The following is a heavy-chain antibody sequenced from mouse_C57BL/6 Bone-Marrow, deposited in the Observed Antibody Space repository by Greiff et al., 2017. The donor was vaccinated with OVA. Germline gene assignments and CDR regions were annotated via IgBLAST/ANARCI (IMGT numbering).Heavy chain of an antibody. Sequence: QVQLQQPGAELVKPGASVKMSCKASGYTFTSYWITWVKQRPGQGLEWIGDIYPGSGSTNYNEKFKSKATLTVDTSSSTAYMQLSSLTSEDSAVYYCAGCYYGSSCPYWYFDVWGTGTTVTVSS. CDR3: AGCYYGSSCPYWYFDV. CDR2: IYPGSGST. V-gene: IGHV1-55*01. D-gene: IGHD1-1*01. CDR1: GYTFTSYW. J-gene: IGHJ1*03.